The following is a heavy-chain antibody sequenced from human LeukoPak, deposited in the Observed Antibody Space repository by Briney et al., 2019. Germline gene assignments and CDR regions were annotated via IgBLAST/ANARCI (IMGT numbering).Heavy chain of an antibody. CDR1: GGSISSGDYY. D-gene: IGHD3-22*01. CDR3: ARVPYYYDSSGYFDAFDI. Sequence: PSETLSLTCTVSGGSISSGDYYWSWIRQPPGKGLEWIGYIDYSGSTYYNPSLKSRVTISVDTSKNQFSLKLSSVTAADTAVYYCARVPYYYDSSGYFDAFDIWGQGTMVTVSS. J-gene: IGHJ3*02. V-gene: IGHV4-30-4*01. CDR2: IDYSGST.